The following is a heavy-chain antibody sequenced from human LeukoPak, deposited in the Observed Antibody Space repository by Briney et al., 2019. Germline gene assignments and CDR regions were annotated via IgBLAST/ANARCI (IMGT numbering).Heavy chain of an antibody. CDR3: AKAHYSNYRFDY. D-gene: IGHD4-11*01. CDR2: ISWNSGSI. CDR1: GFTFSSYS. Sequence: GGSLRLSCAASGFTFSSYSMNWVRQAPGKGLEWVSGISWNSGSIGYADSVKGRFTISRDNAKNSLYLQMNSLRAEDTALYYCAKAHYSNYRFDYWGQGTLVTVSS. J-gene: IGHJ4*02. V-gene: IGHV3-9*01.